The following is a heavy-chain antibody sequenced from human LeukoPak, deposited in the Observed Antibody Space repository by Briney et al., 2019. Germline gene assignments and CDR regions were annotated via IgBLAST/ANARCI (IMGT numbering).Heavy chain of an antibody. CDR1: GYTFTSYA. CDR3: ARDITSTGHFDY. Sequence: ASVKVSCKASGYTFTSYAMHWVRQAPGQRLEWMGWINAGNGNTKYSQKFQGRVTVTRDTSASTAYMELSSLRSEDTAVYYCARDITSTGHFDYWGQGTLVTVSS. V-gene: IGHV1-3*01. J-gene: IGHJ4*02. CDR2: INAGNGNT. D-gene: IGHD1-1*01.